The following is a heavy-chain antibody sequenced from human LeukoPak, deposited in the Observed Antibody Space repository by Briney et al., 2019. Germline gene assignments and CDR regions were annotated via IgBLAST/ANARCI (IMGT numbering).Heavy chain of an antibody. CDR1: GFTFSSYW. CDR2: IKQDGSEK. V-gene: IGHV3-7*03. Sequence: GGSLRLSCAASGFTFSSYWMSWVRQAPGKGLEWVANIKQDGSEKYYVDSVKGRFTISRDNAKNSLYLQMNSLRAEDTALYYCAKGASYYYYMDVWGKGTTVTISS. D-gene: IGHD1-26*01. CDR3: AKGASYYYYMDV. J-gene: IGHJ6*03.